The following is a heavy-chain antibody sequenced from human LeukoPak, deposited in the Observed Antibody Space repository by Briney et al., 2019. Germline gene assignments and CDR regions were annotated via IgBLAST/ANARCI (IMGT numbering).Heavy chain of an antibody. J-gene: IGHJ4*02. D-gene: IGHD3-22*01. CDR3: ARDRGRGYYDSSGSIPFDY. CDR2: IIPILGIA. V-gene: IGHV1-69*04. Sequence: SVKVSCKASGSTFSSYAISWVRQAPGQGLEWMGRIIPILGIANYAQKFQGRVTITAGKSTSTAYMELSSLRSEDTAVYYCARDRGRGYYDSSGSIPFDYWGQGTLVTVSS. CDR1: GSTFSSYA.